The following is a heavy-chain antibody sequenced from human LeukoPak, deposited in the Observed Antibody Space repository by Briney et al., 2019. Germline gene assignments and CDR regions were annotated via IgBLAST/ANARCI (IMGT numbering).Heavy chain of an antibody. CDR2: IKEDGSKT. Sequence: GGSLRLSCAASGFTFSNSWMSWDRQAAGKGLEWLTNIKEDGSKTYYVDSVKGRFTISRDNAKNSLYLQMNSLRAEDTAVYYCVRDYVWGTSNSDYWGQGTLVTVSS. J-gene: IGHJ4*02. D-gene: IGHD3-16*01. CDR1: GFTFSNSW. V-gene: IGHV3-7*01. CDR3: VRDYVWGTSNSDY.